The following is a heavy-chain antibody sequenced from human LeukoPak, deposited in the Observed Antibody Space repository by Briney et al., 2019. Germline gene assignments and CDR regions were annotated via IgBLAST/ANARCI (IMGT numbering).Heavy chain of an antibody. CDR3: ARDRATVLLWFGELLDFDY. D-gene: IGHD3-10*01. CDR1: GYTFTSYG. V-gene: IGHV1-18*01. J-gene: IGHJ4*02. Sequence: ASVKVSCKASGYTFTSYGISWVRQAPGQGLEWMGWISAYNGNTNYAQKLQGRVTMTTDISTSTAYMELRSLRSDDTAVYYCARDRATVLLWFGELLDFDYWGQGTLVTVSS. CDR2: ISAYNGNT.